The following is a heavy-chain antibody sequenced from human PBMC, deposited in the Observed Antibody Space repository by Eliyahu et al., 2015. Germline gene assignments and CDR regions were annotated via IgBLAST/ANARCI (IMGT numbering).Heavy chain of an antibody. Sequence: QVQLVQSGAEVKKPGASVKVXCXASGYTFTSYXXNWVRQAIGQGLEWMGWMNPNSGNTGYAQKFQGRVTMTRNTSISTAYMELSNLRSEDTAVYYCARGPIDRIFDYWGQGTLVTVSS. J-gene: IGHJ4*02. CDR1: GYTFTSYX. V-gene: IGHV1-8*01. CDR2: MNPNSGNT. D-gene: IGHD2-21*01. CDR3: ARGPIDRIFDY.